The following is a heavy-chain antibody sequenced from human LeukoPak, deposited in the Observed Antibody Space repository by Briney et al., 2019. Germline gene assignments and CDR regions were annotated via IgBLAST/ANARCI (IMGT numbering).Heavy chain of an antibody. CDR1: GGSISSGGYY. V-gene: IGHV4-31*03. CDR2: IYNSGRS. Sequence: QTLSLTCTVSGGSISSGGYYWNWIRQHPGKGLEWIGYIYNSGRSHTKPSLKSRVTISGDTSKNQLSLKLRYVTAADTAVYYCARGAKMATRGFDYWGQGTLVTVSS. D-gene: IGHD5-12*01. CDR3: ARGAKMATRGFDY. J-gene: IGHJ4*02.